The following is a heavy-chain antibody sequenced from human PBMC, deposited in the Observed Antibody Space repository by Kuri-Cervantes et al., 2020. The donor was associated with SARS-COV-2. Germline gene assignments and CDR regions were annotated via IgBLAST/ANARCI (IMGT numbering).Heavy chain of an antibody. J-gene: IGHJ6*04. Sequence: SETLSLTCTVPGGSISDHYWSWIRQPAGKGLEWIGHIYTSGSTSYNHSLKSRVTIPVDTSKNQFSLKLSAVTAADTAVYYCARTSYYDFLIGYYPLGVWDKGTTVTVSS. CDR1: GGSISDHY. CDR3: ARTSYYDFLIGYYPLGV. V-gene: IGHV4-4*07. CDR2: IYTSGST. D-gene: IGHD3-3*01.